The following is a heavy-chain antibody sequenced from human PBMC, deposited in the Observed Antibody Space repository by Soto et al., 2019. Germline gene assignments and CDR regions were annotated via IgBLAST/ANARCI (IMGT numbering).Heavy chain of an antibody. CDR2: FYDSGTS. D-gene: IGHD3-22*01. Sequence: QVQLQESGPGLVKPSQTLSLTCTVSGDSISDVHYYWSWVRQTPREGLEWIGAFYDSGTSYYSPSLKSRMTISVDSSKNQFSLTLTSVTAADTAVYYCARGTRDYFDTTGPGYGMDVWGQGTTVTVSS. CDR1: GDSISDVHYY. J-gene: IGHJ6*02. V-gene: IGHV4-30-4*01. CDR3: ARGTRDYFDTTGPGYGMDV.